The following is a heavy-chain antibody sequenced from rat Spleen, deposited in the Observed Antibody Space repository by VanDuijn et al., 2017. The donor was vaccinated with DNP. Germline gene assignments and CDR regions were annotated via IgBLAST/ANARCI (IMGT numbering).Heavy chain of an antibody. CDR1: GYSITSSYR. CDR2: INSAGTT. CDR3: GRDEAYYGSTPFDY. V-gene: IGHV3-3*01. D-gene: IGHD1-7*01. Sequence: EVQLQESGPGLVKPSQSLSLTCSVTGYSITSSYRWNWIRKFPGNKLEWMGYINSAGTTNCNPSLKSRISITRDTSKNQFFLQVNSVTTEDTATYYCGRDEAYYGSTPFDYWGQGVMVTVSS. J-gene: IGHJ2*01.